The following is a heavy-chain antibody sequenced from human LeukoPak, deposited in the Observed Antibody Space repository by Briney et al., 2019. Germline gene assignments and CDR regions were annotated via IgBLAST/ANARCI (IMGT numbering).Heavy chain of an antibody. CDR1: GFTFSSYA. CDR2: ISYDGSNK. Sequence: GRSLRLSCAASGFTFSSYAMHWVRQAPGKGLEWVAVISYDGSNKYYADSVKGRFTISRDNSKNTLYLQMNSLRAEDTAVYYCARDRYGDYGDFDYWGQGTLVTVS. D-gene: IGHD4-17*01. J-gene: IGHJ4*02. CDR3: ARDRYGDYGDFDY. V-gene: IGHV3-30*04.